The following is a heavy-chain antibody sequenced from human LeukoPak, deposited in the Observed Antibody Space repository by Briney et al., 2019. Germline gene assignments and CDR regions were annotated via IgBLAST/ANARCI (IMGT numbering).Heavy chain of an antibody. J-gene: IGHJ3*02. CDR1: GFTFSSYA. D-gene: IGHD2-2*02. Sequence: PGGSLRLSCAASGFTFSSYAMSWVRQAPGKGREWVSAISGSGGSTYYADSVRGRFTISRDNSKNTLYLQMNSLRAEDTAVYYCAKGSMYCSSTSCYKSAFDIWGQGTMVTVSS. CDR2: ISGSGGST. CDR3: AKGSMYCSSTSCYKSAFDI. V-gene: IGHV3-23*01.